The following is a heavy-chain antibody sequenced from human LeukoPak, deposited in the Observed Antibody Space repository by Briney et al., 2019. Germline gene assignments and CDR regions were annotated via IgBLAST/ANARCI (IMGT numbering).Heavy chain of an antibody. CDR3: ARDPIQGAPDYFDS. CDR1: GFTFSSYA. V-gene: IGHV3-30-3*01. D-gene: IGHD1-14*01. CDR2: ISHDGNTK. J-gene: IGHJ4*02. Sequence: PGGSLRLSCAASGFTFSSYAMHWVRQAPGKGPEWVAVISHDGNTKYYADSVKGRVTISRDNFKNMLYLQLSTLRVEDTAMYYCARDPIQGAPDYFDSWGQGTLVTVSS.